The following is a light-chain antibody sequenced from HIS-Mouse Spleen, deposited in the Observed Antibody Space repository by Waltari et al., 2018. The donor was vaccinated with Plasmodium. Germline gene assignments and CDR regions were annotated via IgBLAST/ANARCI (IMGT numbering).Light chain of an antibody. J-gene: IGLJ2*01. CDR2: EVS. V-gene: IGLV2-8*01. CDR1: SSDVGGYNY. CDR3: SSYAGINNLV. Sequence: QSALTQPPSASGSPGQSVTISCTGTSSDVGGYNYVSWYQPHPGKATKLMIYEVSKRPAGVPDRFSGSKSGNTAALTVSGLQAEDEADYYCSSYAGINNLVFGGGTKLTVL.